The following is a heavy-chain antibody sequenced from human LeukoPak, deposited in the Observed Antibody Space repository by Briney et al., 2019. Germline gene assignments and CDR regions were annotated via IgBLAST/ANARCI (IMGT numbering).Heavy chain of an antibody. V-gene: IGHV5-51*01. CDR3: ARRIIGDYDFWSGWSAFDI. J-gene: IGHJ3*02. Sequence: GESLKISCKGSGYSFTSYWIGWVRQMPGKGLEWMGIIYPGESDTRYSPSFQGQVTISADKSISTAYLQWSSLKASDTAMYYCARRIIGDYDFWSGWSAFDIWGQGTMVTVSS. CDR2: IYPGESDT. D-gene: IGHD3-3*01. CDR1: GYSFTSYW.